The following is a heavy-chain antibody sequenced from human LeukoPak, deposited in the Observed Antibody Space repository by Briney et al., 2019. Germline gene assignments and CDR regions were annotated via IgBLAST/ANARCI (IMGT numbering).Heavy chain of an antibody. CDR3: AREEPDILTGPYYFDS. D-gene: IGHD3-9*01. J-gene: IGHJ4*02. V-gene: IGHV4-59*11. CDR2: IYYSGST. CDR1: GGSISSHY. Sequence: SETLSVTCTVSGGSISSHYWCWMRQPPGRGLEWMGYIYYSGSTNYNPSLKSRVTISVDTSKNQFSLKLSSVTAADTAVYYCAREEPDILTGPYYFDSWGQGTLVTVSS.